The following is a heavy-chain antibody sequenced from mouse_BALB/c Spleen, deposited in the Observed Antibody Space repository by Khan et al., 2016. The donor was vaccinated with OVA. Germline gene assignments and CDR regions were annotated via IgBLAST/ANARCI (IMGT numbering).Heavy chain of an antibody. CDR1: GYSITSGYS. CDR2: IDYSGTT. CDR3: VRWDY. J-gene: IGHJ2*01. Sequence: EVQLQESGPDLLKPSQSLSLTCTVTGYSITSGYSWHWIRQFPGHKLEWMGYIDYSGTTNYNPSLKSRISITREISKNQFFLQLNSVTTEDTATNYCVRWDYWGQGTTLTVSS. V-gene: IGHV3-1*02.